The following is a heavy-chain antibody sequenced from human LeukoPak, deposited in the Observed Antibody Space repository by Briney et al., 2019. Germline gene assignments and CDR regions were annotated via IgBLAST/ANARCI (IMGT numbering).Heavy chain of an antibody. CDR2: IKSKTDGGTT. J-gene: IGHJ3*02. Sequence: PGGSLRLSCAASGFTFSNAWVSWVRQAPGKGLEWVGRIKSKTDGGTTDYAAPVKGRFTISRDDSKNTLYLQMNSLKIEDTAVYYCTTDLKLMGAFDIWGQGTMVTVSS. CDR1: GFTFSNAW. V-gene: IGHV3-15*01. CDR3: TTDLKLMGAFDI. D-gene: IGHD2-15*01.